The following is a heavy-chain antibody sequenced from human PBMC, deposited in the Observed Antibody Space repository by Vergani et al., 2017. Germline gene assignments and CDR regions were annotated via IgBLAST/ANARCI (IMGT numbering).Heavy chain of an antibody. Sequence: EVQVVESGGGLVQPGGSLRLLRAASGFIFSDYYMDWVRQAPGKGLEWVGRIRNKANDYTTQYAASVKGRFTISRDDSKSYLYLQMNSLQTEDTALYYCVRVKGSNWNDHLYDIWGQGTLVTVSS. CDR3: VRVKGSNWNDHLYDI. V-gene: IGHV3-72*01. CDR1: GFIFSDYY. CDR2: IRNKANDYTT. J-gene: IGHJ3*02. D-gene: IGHD1-1*01.